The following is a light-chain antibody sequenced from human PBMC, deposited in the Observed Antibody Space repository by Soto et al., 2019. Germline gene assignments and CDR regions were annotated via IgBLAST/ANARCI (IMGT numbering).Light chain of an antibody. J-gene: IGKJ1*01. CDR3: QQYGSSPRT. CDR1: RGVSANY. V-gene: IGKV3-20*01. Sequence: ENLLTQSPGTLSLSPGEGATLSCRASRGVSANYLAWYQQKPGQAPTLLIYGASIRAAGIPDRFSGSGSETDFTLTIRRLEPDDFAVYYCQQYGSSPRTFGQGTKVEIK. CDR2: GAS.